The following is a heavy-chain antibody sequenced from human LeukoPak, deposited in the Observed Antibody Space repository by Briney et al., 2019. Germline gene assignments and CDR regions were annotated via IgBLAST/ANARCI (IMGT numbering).Heavy chain of an antibody. V-gene: IGHV4-34*01. CDR1: GGSFSGYY. CDR2: INYSGST. CDR3: ARGLRSITMVRGAIYFDY. D-gene: IGHD3-10*01. J-gene: IGHJ4*02. Sequence: PSETLSLTCAVYGGSFSGYYWSWIRQPPGKGLEWVGGINYSGSTNYNPSLKSRVTISVDTSKNQFSLRLSSVTAADTAVYYCARGLRSITMVRGAIYFDYWGQGTLVTVSS.